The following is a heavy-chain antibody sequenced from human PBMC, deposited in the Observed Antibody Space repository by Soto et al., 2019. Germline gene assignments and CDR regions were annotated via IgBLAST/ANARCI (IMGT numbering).Heavy chain of an antibody. CDR1: GFTFSSYG. CDR2: ISSNGGST. J-gene: IGHJ6*03. V-gene: IGHV3-64*01. CDR3: ARSGYSVLLWLGESKLHYMDV. Sequence: GGSLRLSCAASGFTFSSYGMHWVRQAPGKGLEYVSAISSNGGSTYYANSVKGRFTISRDNSKNTLYLQMGSLRAEDMAVYYCARSGYSVLLWLGESKLHYMDVWGKGTTVTVSS. D-gene: IGHD3-10*01.